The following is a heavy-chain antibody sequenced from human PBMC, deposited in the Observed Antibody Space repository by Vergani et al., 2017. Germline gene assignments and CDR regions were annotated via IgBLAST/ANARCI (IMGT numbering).Heavy chain of an antibody. Sequence: QVQLQESGPGLVKPSETLSLTCTVSGGSINSYYWSWIRQPPGKGLEWIGYIYYSGSTNSNPSLKSGVTISVETSKNQFSLKLSSVTAADTAVYYCARMIAAAGTEYFDYWGQGTLVTVSS. D-gene: IGHD6-13*01. CDR3: ARMIAAAGTEYFDY. CDR2: IYYSGST. V-gene: IGHV4-59*01. J-gene: IGHJ4*02. CDR1: GGSINSYY.